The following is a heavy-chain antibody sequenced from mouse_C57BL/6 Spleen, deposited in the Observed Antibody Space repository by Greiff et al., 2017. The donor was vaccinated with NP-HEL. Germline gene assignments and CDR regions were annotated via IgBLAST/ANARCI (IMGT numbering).Heavy chain of an antibody. CDR3: ARANNYYGKGYFDV. V-gene: IGHV3-1*01. CDR2: ISYSGST. D-gene: IGHD1-1*01. CDR1: GYSITSGYD. Sequence: EVKVEESGPGMVKPSQSLSLTCTVTGYSITSGYDWHWIRHFPGNKLEWMGYISYSGSTNYNPSLKSRISITHDTSKNHFFLKLNSVTTEDTATYYCARANNYYGKGYFDVWGTGTTVTVSS. J-gene: IGHJ1*03.